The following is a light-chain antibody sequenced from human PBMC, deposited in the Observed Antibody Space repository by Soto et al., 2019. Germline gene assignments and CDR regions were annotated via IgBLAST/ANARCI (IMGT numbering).Light chain of an antibody. CDR1: NSDVGGYNY. J-gene: IGLJ1*01. CDR3: NSYTTSATYV. V-gene: IGLV2-14*01. Sequence: QSALTQPASVSGSPGQSITISCTGTNSDVGGYNYVSWYQHHPGEAPRLIIFEVTKRPSGVPYRFSGSKSGNTASLTISGLQADDEADYFCNSYTTSATYVFGSGTKLTVL. CDR2: EVT.